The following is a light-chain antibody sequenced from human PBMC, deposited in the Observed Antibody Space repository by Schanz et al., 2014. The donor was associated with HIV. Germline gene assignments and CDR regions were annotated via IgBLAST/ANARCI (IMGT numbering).Light chain of an antibody. CDR2: GAS. V-gene: IGKV3-15*01. J-gene: IGKJ4*01. CDR1: QSVSSN. Sequence: EIVMTQSPATLSVSPGERAILSCRASQSVSSNLAWYQQKPGQAPRLLIFGASTRATGIPARFSGSGSGTEFTLTISSLQSEDFAVYYCQQYNNWPLLLTFGGGTKVEIK. CDR3: QQYNNWPLLLT.